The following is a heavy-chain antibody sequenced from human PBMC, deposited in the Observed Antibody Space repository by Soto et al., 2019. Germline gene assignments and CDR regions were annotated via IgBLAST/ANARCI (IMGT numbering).Heavy chain of an antibody. Sequence: PSETLSLTCTVSGGSISSGGYYWSRIRQHPGKGLEWIGYIYYSGSTYYNPSLKSRVTISVDTSKNQFSLKLSSVTAADTAVYYCASVPFNYDSSGYYYYWGQGTLVTASS. CDR2: IYYSGST. CDR3: ASVPFNYDSSGYYYY. CDR1: GGSISSGGYY. V-gene: IGHV4-31*03. D-gene: IGHD3-22*01. J-gene: IGHJ4*02.